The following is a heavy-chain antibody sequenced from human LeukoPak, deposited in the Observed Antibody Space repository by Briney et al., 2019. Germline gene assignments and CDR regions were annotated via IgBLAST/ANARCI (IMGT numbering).Heavy chain of an antibody. CDR3: ARVPCGGGSCYSPYYYYGMDV. Sequence: GGSLRLSCAASGFTFNSYSMNWVRQAPGKGLEWVSSISGNSNYIYYADSVKGRFTISRDNAKNSLYLQMNSLRAEDTAVYYCARVPCGGGSCYSPYYYYGMDVWGKGTTVTVSS. CDR1: GFTFNSYS. CDR2: ISGNSNYI. V-gene: IGHV3-21*01. J-gene: IGHJ6*04. D-gene: IGHD2-15*01.